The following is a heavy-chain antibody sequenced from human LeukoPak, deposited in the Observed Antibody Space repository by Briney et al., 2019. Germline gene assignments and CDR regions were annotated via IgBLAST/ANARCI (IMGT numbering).Heavy chain of an antibody. J-gene: IGHJ3*02. CDR3: ARGVVENDAFDI. D-gene: IGHD2-21*01. CDR1: GFMFSTYE. V-gene: IGHV3-48*03. CDR2: ISYNGRSI. Sequence: GGSLRLSCAASGFMFSTYEMNWVRQAPGKGLEWLSYISYNGRSIYYADSVRGRFTISRDNAKNSLYLQMNSLRSDDTAVYYCARGVVENDAFDIWGQGTMVTVSS.